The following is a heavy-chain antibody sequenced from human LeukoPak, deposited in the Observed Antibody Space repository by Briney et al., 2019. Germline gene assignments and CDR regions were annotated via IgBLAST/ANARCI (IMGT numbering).Heavy chain of an antibody. Sequence: AGGSLRLSCAGSGYRFSTYSMSWVRQAPGKGLEWVSYIKSDGSIKYYADSVRGRFTISRDNARDSLYLEMNSLRAEDTAVYYCTVTWGCYCMDVWGKGSTVTVSA. CDR1: GYRFSTYS. V-gene: IGHV3-48*01. CDR3: TVTWGCYCMDV. J-gene: IGHJ6*04. CDR2: IKSDGSIK. D-gene: IGHD2-2*01.